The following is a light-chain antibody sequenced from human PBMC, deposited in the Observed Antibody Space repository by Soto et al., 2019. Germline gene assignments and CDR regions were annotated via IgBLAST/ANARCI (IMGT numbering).Light chain of an antibody. Sequence: EIVLTQSPATLSVSPGESATLSCRVSQSVSSSLAWYQQKPGQAPRLLISDASTRATGIPARFSGSGSGTEFTLTISSLQSEDFALYYCHQYNSWPPGTFGQGTKVDIK. CDR3: HQYNSWPPGT. CDR1: QSVSSS. CDR2: DAS. V-gene: IGKV3-15*01. J-gene: IGKJ2*01.